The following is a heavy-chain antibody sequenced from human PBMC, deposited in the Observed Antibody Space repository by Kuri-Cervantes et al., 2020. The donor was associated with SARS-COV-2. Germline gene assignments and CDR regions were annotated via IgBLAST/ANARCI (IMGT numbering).Heavy chain of an antibody. Sequence: GSLRLSCAVYGGSFSGYYWSWIRQPPGKGLEWIGEINRSGSTNYNPSLKSRVTISVDTSKNQFSLKLSSVTAADTAVYYCASRYCSSTSCYRTTGKYYFDYWGQGTLVTVSS. D-gene: IGHD2-2*01. CDR3: ASRYCSSTSCYRTTGKYYFDY. CDR2: INRSGST. J-gene: IGHJ4*02. CDR1: GGSFSGYY. V-gene: IGHV4-34*01.